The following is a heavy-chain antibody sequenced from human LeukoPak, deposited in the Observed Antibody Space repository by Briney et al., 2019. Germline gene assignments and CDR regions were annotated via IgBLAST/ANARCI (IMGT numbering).Heavy chain of an antibody. CDR2: INGDGSAT. CDR1: GFTFSGHW. J-gene: IGHJ4*02. V-gene: IGHV3-74*01. D-gene: IGHD7-27*01. Sequence: RGSLRLSCAASGFTFSGHWMYWLRQAPGKGLAWVSRINGDGSATSYAGSMKGRFTISRDNAKNILYLQMNSLREDDTAVYYCARDINWGQVDYWGQGTLVTVSS. CDR3: ARDINWGQVDY.